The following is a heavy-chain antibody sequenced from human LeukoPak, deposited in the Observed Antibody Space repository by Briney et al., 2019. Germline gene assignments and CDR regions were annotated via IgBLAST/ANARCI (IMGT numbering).Heavy chain of an antibody. CDR3: AGGRCSSTSCYTKGGNWFDP. V-gene: IGHV1-69*05. CDR2: IIPIFGTA. CDR1: GGTFSSYA. J-gene: IGHJ5*02. Sequence: AASVKVSCKASGGTFSSYAISWVRQAPGQGLEWMGGIIPIFGTANYAQKFQGRVTITTDESTSTAYMELSSLRSEDTAVYYCAGGRCSSTSCYTKGGNWFDPWGQGTLVTVSS. D-gene: IGHD2-2*02.